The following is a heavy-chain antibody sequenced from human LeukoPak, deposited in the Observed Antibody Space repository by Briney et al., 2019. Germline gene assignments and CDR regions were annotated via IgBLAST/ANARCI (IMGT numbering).Heavy chain of an antibody. Sequence: PSQTLSLTCTVSGASISSAYYFWSWIRQHPGKGLEWIGYVSHTGTTSYNPSLKSRVTISVDTSKNQFSLKLNSVTAPDTAVYYCARSPMSGVYPLLFKYWGQGALVTVSS. CDR1: GASISSAYYF. CDR2: VSHTGTT. V-gene: IGHV4-31*03. J-gene: IGHJ4*02. D-gene: IGHD5/OR15-5a*01. CDR3: ARSPMSGVYPLLFKY.